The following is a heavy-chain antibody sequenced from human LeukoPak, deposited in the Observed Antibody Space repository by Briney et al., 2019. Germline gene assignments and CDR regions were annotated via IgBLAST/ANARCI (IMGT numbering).Heavy chain of an antibody. Sequence: GGSLRLSCAASGFTFSSYGMHWVRQVPGKGLEWVAVISYDGSNKYYADSVKGRFTISRDNSKNTLYLQMNSLRAEDTAVYYCAKDVYGGSDYWGQGTLVTVSS. CDR2: ISYDGSNK. V-gene: IGHV3-30*18. J-gene: IGHJ4*02. D-gene: IGHD4-23*01. CDR3: AKDVYGGSDY. CDR1: GFTFSSYG.